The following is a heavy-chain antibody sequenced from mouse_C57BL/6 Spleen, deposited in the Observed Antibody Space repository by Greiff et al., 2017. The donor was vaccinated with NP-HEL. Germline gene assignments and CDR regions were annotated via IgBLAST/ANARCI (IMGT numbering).Heavy chain of an antibody. J-gene: IGHJ2*01. V-gene: IGHV1-50*01. CDR2: IDPSDSYT. Sequence: QVQLKQPGAELVKPGASVKLSCKASGYTFTSYWMQWVKQRPGQGLEWIGEIDPSDSYTNYNQKFKGKATLTVDTSSSTAYMQLSSLTSEDSAVYYCARRSPHYYGSSYQDYWGQGTTLTVSS. D-gene: IGHD1-1*01. CDR3: ARRSPHYYGSSYQDY. CDR1: GYTFTSYW.